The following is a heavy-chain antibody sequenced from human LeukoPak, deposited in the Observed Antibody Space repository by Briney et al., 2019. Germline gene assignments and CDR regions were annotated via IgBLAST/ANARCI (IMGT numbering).Heavy chain of an antibody. J-gene: IGHJ4*02. CDR2: INHSGST. D-gene: IGHD2-2*01. CDR3: ARAHIVVVQGFLVATHKVHYFDY. V-gene: IGHV4-34*01. Sequence: SETLSLTCAVYGGSFSGYYWSWIRQPPGKGLEWIGEINHSGSTNYNPSLKSRVTISVDTSKNQFSLKLSSVTAADTAVYYCARAHIVVVQGFLVATHKVHYFDYWGQGTLVTVSS. CDR1: GGSFSGYY.